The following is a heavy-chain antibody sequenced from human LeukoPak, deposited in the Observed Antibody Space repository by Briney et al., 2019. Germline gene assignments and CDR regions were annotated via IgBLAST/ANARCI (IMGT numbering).Heavy chain of an antibody. CDR3: AKGSHDPIDY. Sequence: GGSLRLSCAASGFTFSSYAMHWVRQAPGKGLEYVSAISSNGGSTYYANSVKGRFTISRDNSKNTLYLQMGSLRAEDMAVYYCAKGSHDPIDYWGQGTLVTVSS. CDR1: GFTFSSYA. V-gene: IGHV3-64*01. J-gene: IGHJ4*02. CDR2: ISSNGGST.